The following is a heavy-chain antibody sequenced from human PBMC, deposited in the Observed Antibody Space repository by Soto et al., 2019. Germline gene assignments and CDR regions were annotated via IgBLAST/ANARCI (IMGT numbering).Heavy chain of an antibody. V-gene: IGHV1-69*13. Sequence: SVKVSCKASGGTFSSYAISWVRQAPGQGLEWMGGIIPIFGTANYAQKFQGRVTITADESTSTAYMELSSLRSEDTAVYYCARGGYYDILTGTFDYWGQGTLVTVSS. D-gene: IGHD3-9*01. CDR3: ARGGYYDILTGTFDY. J-gene: IGHJ4*02. CDR1: GGTFSSYA. CDR2: IIPIFGTA.